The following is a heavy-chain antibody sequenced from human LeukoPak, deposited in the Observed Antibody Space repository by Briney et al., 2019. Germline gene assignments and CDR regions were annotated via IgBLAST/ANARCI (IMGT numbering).Heavy chain of an antibody. J-gene: IGHJ3*02. D-gene: IGHD5-12*01. CDR1: GFTFSSYW. CDR2: IGSSSTYI. V-gene: IGHV3-21*01. CDR3: ASALVANDAFDI. Sequence: PGGSLRLSCAASGFTFSSYWMSWVRQAPGKGLEWVSSIGSSSTYIKYADSVKGRFTISRDNAKNSLYLQMNSLRAEDTAVYYCASALVANDAFDIWGQGTMVTVSS.